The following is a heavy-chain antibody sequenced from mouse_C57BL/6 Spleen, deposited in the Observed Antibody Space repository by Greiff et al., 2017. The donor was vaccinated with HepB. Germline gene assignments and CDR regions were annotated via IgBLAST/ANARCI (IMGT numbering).Heavy chain of an antibody. J-gene: IGHJ2*01. CDR3: ARDDGYYVFDY. V-gene: IGHV3-6*01. CDR1: GYSITSGYY. D-gene: IGHD2-3*01. CDR2: ISYDGSN. Sequence: ESGPGLVKPSQSLSLTCSVTGYSITSGYYWNWIRQFPGNKLEWMGYISYDGSNNYNPSLKNRISITRDTSKNQFFLKLNSVTTEDTATYYCARDDGYYVFDYWGQGTTLTVSS.